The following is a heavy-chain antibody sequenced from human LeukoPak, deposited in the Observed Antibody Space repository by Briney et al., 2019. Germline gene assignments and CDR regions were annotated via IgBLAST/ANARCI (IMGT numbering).Heavy chain of an antibody. D-gene: IGHD5-18*01. V-gene: IGHV3-30*18. CDR3: AKTGLQLWLFAY. CDR2: ISYDGNNK. CDR1: GFTFSSYG. J-gene: IGHJ4*02. Sequence: GGSLRLSCAASGFTFSSYGMHWVRQAPGKGLEWVALISYDGNNKYYADSVKGRFTISRDNSKNTLYLQMNSLRPDDTAVYYRAKTGLQLWLFAYWGQGTLVTVSS.